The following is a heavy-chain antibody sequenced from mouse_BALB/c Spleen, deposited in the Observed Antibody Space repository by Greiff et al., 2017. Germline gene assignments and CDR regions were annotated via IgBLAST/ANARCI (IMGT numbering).Heavy chain of an antibody. V-gene: IGHV5-6-4*01. CDR2: ISSGGSYT. J-gene: IGHJ4*01. CDR1: GFTFSSYT. CDR3: TRDGGYSYAMDY. D-gene: IGHD3-1*01. Sequence: EVKLMESGGGLVKPGGSLKLSCAASGFTFSSYTMSWVRQTPEKRLEWVATISSGGSYTYYPDSVKGRFTISRDNAKNTLYLQMSSLKSEDTAMYYCTRDGGYSYAMDYWGQGTSVTVSS.